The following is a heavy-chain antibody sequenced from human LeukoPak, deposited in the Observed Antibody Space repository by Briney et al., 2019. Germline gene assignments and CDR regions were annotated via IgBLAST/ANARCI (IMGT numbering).Heavy chain of an antibody. D-gene: IGHD4-17*01. CDR2: IYYSGST. CDR1: GGSISSYY. V-gene: IGHV4-59*08. J-gene: IGHJ4*02. Sequence: PSETLSLTCTVSGGSISSYYWSWIRQPPGKGLEWVGYIYYSGSTNYNPSLKSRVTISVDTSKNQFSLKLSSVTAADTAVYYCARLWGRQYGDYENFDYWGQGTLVTVSS. CDR3: ARLWGRQYGDYENFDY.